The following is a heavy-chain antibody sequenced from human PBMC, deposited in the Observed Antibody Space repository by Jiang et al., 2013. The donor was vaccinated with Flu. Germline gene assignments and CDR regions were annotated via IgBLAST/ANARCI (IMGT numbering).Heavy chain of an antibody. J-gene: IGHJ6*02. CDR3: ARDRLDYGDPMGYGMDV. D-gene: IGHD4-17*01. Sequence: PGLVKPSQTLSLTCTVSGGSISSGDYYWSWIRQPPGKGLEWIGYIYYSGSTYCNPSLKSRVTISVDTSKNQFSLKLSSVTAADTAVYYCARDRLDYGDPMGYGMDVWGQGTTVTVSS. CDR1: GGSISSGDYY. V-gene: IGHV4-30-4*01. CDR2: IYYSGST.